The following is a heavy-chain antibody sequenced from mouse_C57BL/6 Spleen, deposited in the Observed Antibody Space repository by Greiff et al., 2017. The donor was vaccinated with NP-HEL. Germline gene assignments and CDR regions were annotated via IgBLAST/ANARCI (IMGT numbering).Heavy chain of an antibody. Sequence: EVMLVESGGDLVKPGGSLKLSCAASGLTFSSYGMSWVRQTPDKRLEWVATISSGGSYTYYPDSVKGRFTISRDNAKNTLYLQMSSLKSEDTAMYYCASTTVVDYFDYWGQGTTLTVSS. V-gene: IGHV5-6*01. D-gene: IGHD1-1*01. CDR1: GLTFSSYG. J-gene: IGHJ2*01. CDR3: ASTTVVDYFDY. CDR2: ISSGGSYT.